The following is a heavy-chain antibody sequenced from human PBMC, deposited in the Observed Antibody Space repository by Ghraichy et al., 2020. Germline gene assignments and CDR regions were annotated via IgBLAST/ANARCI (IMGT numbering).Heavy chain of an antibody. V-gene: IGHV4-61*02. Sequence: SETLSLTCTVSGGSISSGNYYWSWIRQPAGKGLEWIGRIYTSGSTNYNPSLKSRVTISVDTSKNQFSLKLSSVTAADTAVYYCARDSDWNPRAFDYWGQGTLVTVSS. CDR2: IYTSGST. CDR3: ARDSDWNPRAFDY. D-gene: IGHD1-1*01. J-gene: IGHJ4*02. CDR1: GGSISSGNYY.